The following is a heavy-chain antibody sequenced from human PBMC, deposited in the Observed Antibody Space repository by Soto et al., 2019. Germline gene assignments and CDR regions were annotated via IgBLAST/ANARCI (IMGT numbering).Heavy chain of an antibody. CDR3: QGGDF. D-gene: IGHD3-16*01. CDR2: IKDSGNT. V-gene: IGHV4-34*01. CDR1: GGSFRGYF. Sequence: QLQLQQWGAGLLKPSETLSLTCAVSGGSFRGYFWSWIRQSPAKGLEWIGEIKDSGNTYYNPSLKSRLTISVDTSTSQISLRLTSVTAADSAVYYCQGGDFWGQGTRVTVSS. J-gene: IGHJ4*02.